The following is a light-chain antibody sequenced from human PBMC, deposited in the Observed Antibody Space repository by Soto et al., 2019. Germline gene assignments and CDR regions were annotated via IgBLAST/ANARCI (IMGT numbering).Light chain of an antibody. CDR2: DVS. V-gene: IGLV2-14*01. CDR1: SSDVGGYNY. CDR3: SSYTSSSPLYV. Sequence: QSVLTHPASVSGSPGQSITISCTGTSSDVGGYNYVSWYQQHPGKAPKLMIYDVSNRPSGVSNRFSGSKSGNTASLTISGLQAEDEADYYCSSYTSSSPLYVFGTGTKLTVL. J-gene: IGLJ1*01.